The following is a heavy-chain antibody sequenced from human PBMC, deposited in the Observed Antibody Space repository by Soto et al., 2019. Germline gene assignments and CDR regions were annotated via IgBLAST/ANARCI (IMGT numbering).Heavy chain of an antibody. Sequence: SETLSLTCTVSGGSISSSSYYWGWIRQPPGKGLEWIGSIYYSGSTYYNPSLKSRVTISVDTSKNQFSLKLSSMTAADTAVYYCASHYGSGSYYYYYYYGIDVWGQGTTVTVSS. CDR2: IYYSGST. V-gene: IGHV4-39*01. CDR3: ASHYGSGSYYYYYYYGIDV. D-gene: IGHD3-10*01. J-gene: IGHJ6*02. CDR1: GGSISSSSYY.